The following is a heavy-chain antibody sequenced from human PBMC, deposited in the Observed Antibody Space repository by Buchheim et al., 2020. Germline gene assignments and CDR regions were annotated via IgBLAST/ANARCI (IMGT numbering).Heavy chain of an antibody. CDR3: VRGTQIWSGSFPVDV. V-gene: IGHV3-74*01. CDR1: GFTFSNYG. D-gene: IGHD3-10*01. CDR2: INSDGSFT. J-gene: IGHJ6*03. Sequence: EVQLVESGGGLVQPGGSLRLSCAASGFTFSNYGMHWVRQAPGNGLMWVSGINSDGSFTSSGDSVKGRFTISRDNATTTPYLQMNSLRAEDTAVYYCVRGTQIWSGSFPVDVWGKGTT.